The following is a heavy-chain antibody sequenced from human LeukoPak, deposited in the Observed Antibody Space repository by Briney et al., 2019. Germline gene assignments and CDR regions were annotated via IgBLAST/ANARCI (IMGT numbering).Heavy chain of an antibody. CDR1: GFTFSSYS. CDR3: AKQGIAAAGAYYYYYYMDV. J-gene: IGHJ6*03. Sequence: GSLRLSCAASGFTFSSYSMNWVRQAPGKGLEWVSAISGSGGSTYYADSVKGRFTISRDNSKNTLYLQMNSLRAEDTAVYYCAKQGIAAAGAYYYYYYMDVWGKGTTVTISS. CDR2: ISGSGGST. D-gene: IGHD6-13*01. V-gene: IGHV3-23*01.